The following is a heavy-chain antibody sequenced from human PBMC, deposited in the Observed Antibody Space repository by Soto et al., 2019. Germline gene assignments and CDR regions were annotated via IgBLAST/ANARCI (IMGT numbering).Heavy chain of an antibody. CDR2: ISGSGGST. Sequence: GGSLRISCAASGFTFSSYAMSWVRQAPGKGREWVSAISGSGGSTYYADSVKGRFTISRDNSKNTLYLQMNSLRAEDTAVYYCTKMTEIYYHSSGYPAEYFPPWGRGTLVPASS. CDR1: GFTFSSYA. CDR3: TKMTEIYYHSSGYPAEYFPP. V-gene: IGHV3-23*01. J-gene: IGHJ1*01. D-gene: IGHD3-22*01.